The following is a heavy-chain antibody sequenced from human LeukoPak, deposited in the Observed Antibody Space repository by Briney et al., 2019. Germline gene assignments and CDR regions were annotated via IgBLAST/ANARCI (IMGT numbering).Heavy chain of an antibody. CDR1: GDSISSGGHY. J-gene: IGHJ4*02. CDR3: ASDYGGNSKGDY. D-gene: IGHD4-23*01. Sequence: SETLSLTCTVSGDSISSGGHYWSWICQHPGKGLEWIGNIYYSGSTHYNPSLKSRVTISVDTSKNQFSLKLSSVTAADTAVYYCASDYGGNSKGDYWGQGTLVTVSS. V-gene: IGHV4-31*03. CDR2: IYYSGST.